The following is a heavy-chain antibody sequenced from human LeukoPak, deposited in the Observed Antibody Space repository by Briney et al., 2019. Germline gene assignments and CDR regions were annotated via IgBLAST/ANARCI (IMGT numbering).Heavy chain of an antibody. CDR1: GGSISSSRYY. D-gene: IGHD3-3*01. V-gene: IGHV4-39*07. J-gene: IGHJ5*02. Sequence: SETLSLTCTVSGGSISSSRYYWGWIRQPPGKGLEWIGSIYHSGSTYHNPSLKSRVTISVDTSKNQFSLKLSSVTAADTAVYYCARLGYDFWSGSISWFDPWGQGTLVTVSS. CDR3: ARLGYDFWSGSISWFDP. CDR2: IYHSGST.